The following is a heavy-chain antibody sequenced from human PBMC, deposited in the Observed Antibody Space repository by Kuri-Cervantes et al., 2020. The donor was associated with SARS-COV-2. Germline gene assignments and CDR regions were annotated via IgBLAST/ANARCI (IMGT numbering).Heavy chain of an antibody. J-gene: IGHJ6*03. CDR2: IIPIFGTA. D-gene: IGHD7-27*01. V-gene: IGHV1-69*05. Sequence: SVKVSCKASGGTFSSYAISWVRQAPGQGLEWMGGIIPIFGTANYAQRFQGRVTITTDESTSTAYMELSSLRSGDTAVYYCARDRGQLGIGVYYYYYMDVWGKGTTVTVSS. CDR3: ARDRGQLGIGVYYYYYMDV. CDR1: GGTFSSYA.